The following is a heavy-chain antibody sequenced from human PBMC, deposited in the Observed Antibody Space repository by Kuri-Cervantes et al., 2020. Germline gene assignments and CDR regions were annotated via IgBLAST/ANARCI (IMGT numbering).Heavy chain of an antibody. CDR3: AKDPREAARLPNWFDP. Sequence: GGSLRLSCAASGFTFSRYWMHWVRQGPGKGLVWVSRINTDGSSTNYADSVKGRFTISRDNAKNTLYLQMNSLRAEDTAVYYCAKDPREAARLPNWFDPWGQGTLVTVSS. CDR1: GFTFSRYW. D-gene: IGHD6-6*01. V-gene: IGHV3-74*01. CDR2: INTDGSST. J-gene: IGHJ5*02.